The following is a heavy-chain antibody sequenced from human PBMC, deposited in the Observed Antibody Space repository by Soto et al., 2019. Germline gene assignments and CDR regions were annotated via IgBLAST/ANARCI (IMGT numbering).Heavy chain of an antibody. CDR1: GYSFTSYR. D-gene: IGHD1-1*01. CDR2: IDPTDSHT. J-gene: IGHJ6*02. Sequence: GESLKISCKGSGYSFTSYRIGWVRQMPGKGLEWMGTIDPTDSHTNYTPSFQGHVTFSAGKSISTAYLQWSSLKATDTAMYYCAIHRAQTLGTKYGMDVWGQGTTVTVSS. V-gene: IGHV5-10-1*01. CDR3: AIHRAQTLGTKYGMDV.